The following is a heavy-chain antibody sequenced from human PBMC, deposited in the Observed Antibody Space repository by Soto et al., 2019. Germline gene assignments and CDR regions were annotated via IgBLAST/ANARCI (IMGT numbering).Heavy chain of an antibody. V-gene: IGHV4-59*01. CDR3: ARMVAATRSSRYYGMDV. D-gene: IGHD2-15*01. J-gene: IGHJ6*02. CDR1: GGSISSYY. CDR2: IYYSGST. Sequence: SETLSLTCTVSGGSISSYYWSWIRQPPGKGLEWIGYIYYSGSTNYNPSLKSRVTVSVDTSKNQFSLKLSSVTAADTAVYYCARMVAATRSSRYYGMDVWGQGTTVTVSS.